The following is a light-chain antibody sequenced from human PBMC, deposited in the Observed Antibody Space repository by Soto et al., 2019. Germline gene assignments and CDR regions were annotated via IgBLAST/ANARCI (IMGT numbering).Light chain of an antibody. CDR1: QSISTS. J-gene: IGKJ5*01. Sequence: DIQMTQPPSTLSAFVGDRVTITCRASQSISTSLAWYQQKPGKAPKLLIYAASTLQSGVPSRFSGNGSGTDFTLIISSLQPEDSATYYCQQAYSFPITFGQGTRLEIK. CDR2: AAS. CDR3: QQAYSFPIT. V-gene: IGKV1-12*01.